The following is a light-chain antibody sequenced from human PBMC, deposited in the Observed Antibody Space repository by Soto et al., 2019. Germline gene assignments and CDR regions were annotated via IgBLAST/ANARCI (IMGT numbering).Light chain of an antibody. J-gene: IGKJ2*01. Sequence: EIVLTQSPGTLSLSPGERATLSCRASQSVSSSYLAWYQQKPGQPPQLLIRLASARQLGVPDRFSGSGSGTDFTLTITSLQAEDAAIYYCQQYYQTPYTFGQGTKLEIK. CDR3: QQYYQTPYT. V-gene: IGKV3-20*01. CDR2: LAS. CDR1: QSVSSSY.